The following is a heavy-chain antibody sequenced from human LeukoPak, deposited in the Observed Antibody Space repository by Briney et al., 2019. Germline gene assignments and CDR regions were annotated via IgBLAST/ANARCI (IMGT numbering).Heavy chain of an antibody. CDR2: ISGSGGST. V-gene: IGHV3-23*01. J-gene: IGHJ4*02. D-gene: IGHD7-27*01. CDR3: AKDGDARGLGIVDY. Sequence: GGSLRLSCAASGFTFSSYAMSWVRQAPGKGLEWVSAISGSGGSTYYADSVKGRFTISRDNSKNTLYLQMNSLRAEDTAVYYCAKDGDARGLGIVDYWGQGTLVTVSS. CDR1: GFTFSSYA.